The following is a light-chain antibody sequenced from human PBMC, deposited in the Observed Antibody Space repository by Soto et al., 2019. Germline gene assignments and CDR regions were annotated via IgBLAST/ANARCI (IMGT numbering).Light chain of an antibody. Sequence: EIVLTQSPGTLSLSPGERATLSCRASQSVSSSYLAWYQQKPGQAPRLLIYGASSRATGIPDRFSGSGSGTDFTLTISRLGPEDFAVYYCQQYGSSGGWTFGQGTKVEIK. V-gene: IGKV3-20*01. J-gene: IGKJ1*01. CDR1: QSVSSSY. CDR2: GAS. CDR3: QQYGSSGGWT.